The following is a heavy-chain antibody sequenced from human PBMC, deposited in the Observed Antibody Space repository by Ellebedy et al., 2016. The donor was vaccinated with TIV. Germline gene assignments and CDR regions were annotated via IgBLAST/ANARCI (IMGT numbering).Heavy chain of an antibody. CDR1: GDSITTYH. J-gene: IGHJ4*02. CDR2: VVYSGSTNYSGTT. V-gene: IGHV4-59*03. D-gene: IGHD2-8*02. Sequence: MPSETLSLTCTVSGDSITTYHWNWIRQSAGKELEWIGYVVYSGSTNYSGTTNYNPSLKSRVTISIDTSKNQFSLRLTSVTAADAALYYCAGVRTGDRPLGYWGQGAPVTVSS. CDR3: AGVRTGDRPLGY.